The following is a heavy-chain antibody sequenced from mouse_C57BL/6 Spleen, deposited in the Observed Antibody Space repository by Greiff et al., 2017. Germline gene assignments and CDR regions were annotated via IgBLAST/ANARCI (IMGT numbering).Heavy chain of an antibody. CDR1: GYSFTSYY. V-gene: IGHV1-66*01. D-gene: IGHD2-2*01. CDR2: IYPGSGNT. Sequence: VTLQQSGPELVKPGDTLKISCKASGYSFTSYYIHWVKQRPGPGLEWIGWIYPGSGNTKYNDKFKGKAPMTADNTSSTAFMPLSSLTSEDAAVYYCARGGLRLDMDYWGQGTSVTVSS. J-gene: IGHJ4*01. CDR3: ARGGLRLDMDY.